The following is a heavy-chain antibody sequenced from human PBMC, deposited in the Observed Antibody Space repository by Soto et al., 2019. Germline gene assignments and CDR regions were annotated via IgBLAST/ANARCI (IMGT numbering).Heavy chain of an antibody. CDR3: ARGRISSSSVFDY. Sequence: QVQLVQSGAEVKKPGASVKVSCKASGYTFISYGISWVRQAPGQGLEWMGWISAHSSYNGNTTYAQVLQGRVTMTTDTSTSKASMELTSLRSDDTAVYYCARGRISSSSVFDYWGQGTLVTVSS. V-gene: IGHV1-18*01. D-gene: IGHD6-6*01. CDR2: ISAHSSYNGNT. CDR1: GYTFISYG. J-gene: IGHJ4*02.